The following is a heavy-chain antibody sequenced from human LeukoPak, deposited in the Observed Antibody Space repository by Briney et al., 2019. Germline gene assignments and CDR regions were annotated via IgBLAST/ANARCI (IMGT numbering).Heavy chain of an antibody. CDR1: GGSISSYY. V-gene: IGHV4-59*06. J-gene: IGHJ4*02. CDR3: ARGGGYCSSTSCYSFDY. CDR2: IYYSGST. D-gene: IGHD2-2*01. Sequence: SETLSLTCTVSGGSISSYYWSWIRQHPGKGLEWIGYIYYSGSTYYNPSLKSRVTISVDTSKNQFSLKLSSVTAADTAVYYCARGGGYCSSTSCYSFDYWGQGTLVTVSS.